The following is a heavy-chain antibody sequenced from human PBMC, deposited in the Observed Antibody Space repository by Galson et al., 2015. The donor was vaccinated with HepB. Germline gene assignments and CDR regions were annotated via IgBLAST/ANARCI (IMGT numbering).Heavy chain of an antibody. D-gene: IGHD6-6*01. CDR3: ARGGESGSSSGWLKTFDV. Sequence: LRLSCAASGFTFSRYRMHWVRQAPGKGLVWVSRINSDGSSTSYADSVKGRFTISRDNAKNTLYLQMNSLRADDTAVYYCARGGESGSSSGWLKTFDVWGPGTMVSVSS. CDR1: GFTFSRYR. CDR2: INSDGSST. J-gene: IGHJ3*01. V-gene: IGHV3-74*01.